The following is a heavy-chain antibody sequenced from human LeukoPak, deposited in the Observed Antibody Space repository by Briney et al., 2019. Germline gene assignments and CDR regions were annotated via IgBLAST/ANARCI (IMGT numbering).Heavy chain of an antibody. Sequence: GGSLRLSCAASGFTFSSYAMSWVRQAPGKGLEWVSTIVDTGDGTFYAASVRGRFTISRDSSKNTLYLQMNRLRADDTAVYYCAKERGHPLPNYHMDVWGKGTTVTVSS. CDR2: IVDTGDGT. CDR3: AKERGHPLPNYHMDV. CDR1: GFTFSSYA. J-gene: IGHJ6*03. V-gene: IGHV3-23*01. D-gene: IGHD4/OR15-4a*01.